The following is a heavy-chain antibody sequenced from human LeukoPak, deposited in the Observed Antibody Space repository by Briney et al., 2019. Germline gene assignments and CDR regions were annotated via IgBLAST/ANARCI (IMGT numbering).Heavy chain of an antibody. CDR1: GGSISSHY. Sequence: TSETLSLTCTVSGGSISSHYWSWIRQPPGKGLEWIGYIYYSGSTNYNPSLKSQVTISVDTSKNQFSLKLSSVTAADTAVYYCARQGTQRDYDFWSGANWFDPWGQGTLVTVSS. D-gene: IGHD3-3*01. CDR2: IYYSGST. V-gene: IGHV4-59*11. CDR3: ARQGTQRDYDFWSGANWFDP. J-gene: IGHJ5*02.